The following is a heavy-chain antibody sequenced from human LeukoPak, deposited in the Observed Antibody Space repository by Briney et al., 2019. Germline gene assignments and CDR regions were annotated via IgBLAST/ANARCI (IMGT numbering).Heavy chain of an antibody. CDR2: INHSGST. J-gene: IGHJ4*02. Sequence: PSQTLSLTCAVYGWSFSGYYWSWIRQPPGKGLEWIGEINHSGSTNYNPSLKTRVTISVDTAKNQFSLKMSSVTAADTAVYYCARGPRLDYDFWSGYYRGRYYFDYWGQGTLVTVSS. D-gene: IGHD3-3*01. CDR3: ARGPRLDYDFWSGYYRGRYYFDY. V-gene: IGHV4-34*01. CDR1: GWSFSGYY.